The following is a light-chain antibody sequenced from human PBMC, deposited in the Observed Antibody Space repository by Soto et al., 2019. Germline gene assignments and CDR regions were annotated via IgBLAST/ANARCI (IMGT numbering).Light chain of an antibody. CDR1: SGHSNYA. V-gene: IGLV4-69*01. CDR2: LNSDGSH. J-gene: IGLJ2*01. Sequence: QSVLTQSPSASASLGASVKLTCTLSSGHSNYAIAWHQQQPEKGPRYLIKLNSDGSHSKGDGIPDRFSGSSSGAERYLSISRLQSEDEADYYCQTWGTGIVVFGGGTKLTVL. CDR3: QTWGTGIVV.